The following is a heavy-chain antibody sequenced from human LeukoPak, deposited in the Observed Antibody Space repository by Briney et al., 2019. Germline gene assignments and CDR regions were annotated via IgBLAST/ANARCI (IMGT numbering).Heavy chain of an antibody. CDR3: ARPNITSYYDSCGYDAFDV. D-gene: IGHD3-22*01. J-gene: IGHJ3*01. CDR2: ISSNGGST. CDR1: GFTFSSYA. V-gene: IGHV3-64D*09. Sequence: GRSLRLSCSASGFTFSSYAMHWVRKAPGKGLEYVSAISSNGGSTYYADSVKGRFTISRDNSKNTLYLQMSSLRAEDTAVYYCARPNITSYYDSCGYDAFDVWGQGTMVTVSS.